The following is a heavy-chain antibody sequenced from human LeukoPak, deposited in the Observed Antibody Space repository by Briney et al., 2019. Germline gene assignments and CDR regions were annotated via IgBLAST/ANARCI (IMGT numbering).Heavy chain of an antibody. CDR2: FDPEDGET. J-gene: IGHJ4*02. CDR1: GYTLTELS. D-gene: IGHD5-24*01. V-gene: IGHV1-24*01. Sequence: ASVKVSCKVSGYTLTELSMHWVRQAPGKGLEWMGGFDPEDGETIYAQKFQGRVTMTEDTSTDTAYMELSSLRSEDTAVYYCATAPPMATITDYFDYWGQGTPITVSS. CDR3: ATAPPMATITDYFDY.